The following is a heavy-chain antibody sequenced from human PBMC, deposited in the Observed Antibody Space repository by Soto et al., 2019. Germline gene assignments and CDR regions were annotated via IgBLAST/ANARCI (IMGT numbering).Heavy chain of an antibody. Sequence: GGSLRLSCAASGFTFSSYEMNWVRQAPGKGLEWVSYISSSGSTIYSADSVKGRFTISRNNAKNSLYLQMNSLRAEDTAVYDCERLIGYCSGGSCYSYYYGMDVWGQGTTVTVSS. CDR2: ISSSGSTI. CDR3: ERLIGYCSGGSCYSYYYGMDV. CDR1: GFTFSSYE. D-gene: IGHD2-15*01. J-gene: IGHJ6*02. V-gene: IGHV3-48*03.